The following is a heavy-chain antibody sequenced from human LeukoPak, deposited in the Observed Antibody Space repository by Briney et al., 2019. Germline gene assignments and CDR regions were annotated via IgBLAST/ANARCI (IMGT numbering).Heavy chain of an antibody. V-gene: IGHV3-23*01. CDR3: ATHYDILTGYYSPFEY. Sequence: GGSLRLSCAASGFTFSSYAMSWVRQAPGKGLEWVSAISGSGGSTYYADSVKGRFTISSDNSKNTLYLQMNSLRAEDTAVYYCATHYDILTGYYSPFEYWGQEPWSPSPQ. CDR1: GFTFSSYA. D-gene: IGHD3-9*01. J-gene: IGHJ4*01. CDR2: ISGSGGST.